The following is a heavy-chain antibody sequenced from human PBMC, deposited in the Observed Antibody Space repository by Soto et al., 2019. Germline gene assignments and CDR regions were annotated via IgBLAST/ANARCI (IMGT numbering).Heavy chain of an antibody. CDR3: ARGTGFYDIVTGDYTYYYYGMDG. J-gene: IGHJ6*02. Sequence: PSETLSLTCTVSGGSINSYYWSWIRQPPGKGLEWIGYIYYSGSTNYNPSLKSRVTISVDTSKNQFSLKLSPVTAADTAVYYCARGTGFYDIVTGDYTYYYYGMDGWGQGTTVTVSS. V-gene: IGHV4-59*01. CDR2: IYYSGST. CDR1: GGSINSYY. D-gene: IGHD3-9*01.